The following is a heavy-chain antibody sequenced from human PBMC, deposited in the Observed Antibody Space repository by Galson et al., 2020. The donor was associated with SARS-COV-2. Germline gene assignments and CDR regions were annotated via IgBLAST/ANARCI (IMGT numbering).Heavy chain of an antibody. V-gene: IGHV4-39*07. CDR1: SGSISSSSYY. Sequence: SETLSLTCTVSSGSISSSSYYWGWIRQPPGKGLEWIANIHYGGSIYYNPSLKSRITISIHTSKNQFSLKLTSVTAADTAIYYCTRVNDGSGSYRSPWGQGTLVTVSS. CDR2: IHYGGSI. CDR3: TRVNDGSGSYRSP. J-gene: IGHJ5*01. D-gene: IGHD3-10*01.